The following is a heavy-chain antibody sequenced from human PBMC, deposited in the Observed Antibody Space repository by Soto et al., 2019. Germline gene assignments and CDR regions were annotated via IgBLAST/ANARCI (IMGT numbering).Heavy chain of an antibody. V-gene: IGHV6-1*01. Sequence: PSQTLSLTCAISGDSVSSNSAAWNWIRQSPSRGLEWLGRTYYRSKWYNDYAVSVKSRITINPDTSKNQFSLQLNSVTPEDTAVYYCARDKVNWNYYHYYGMDVWGQGTTVTVFS. CDR3: ARDKVNWNYYHYYGMDV. CDR1: GDSVSSNSAA. CDR2: TYYRSKWYN. D-gene: IGHD1-20*01. J-gene: IGHJ6*02.